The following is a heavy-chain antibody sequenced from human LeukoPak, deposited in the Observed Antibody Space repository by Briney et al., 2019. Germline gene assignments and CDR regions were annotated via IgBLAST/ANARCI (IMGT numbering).Heavy chain of an antibody. CDR1: GGTFSSYA. CDR2: IIPIFGTA. D-gene: IGHD3-22*01. CDR3: ARGSPPRRNYDSRGYYSYYFDY. Sequence: SVKVSCKASGGTFSSYAISWVRQAPGQGLEWMGGIIPIFGTANYAQKFQGRVTITADKSTSTAYMELSSLRSEDTAVYYCARGSPPRRNYDSRGYYSYYFDYWGQGTLVTVSS. J-gene: IGHJ4*02. V-gene: IGHV1-69*06.